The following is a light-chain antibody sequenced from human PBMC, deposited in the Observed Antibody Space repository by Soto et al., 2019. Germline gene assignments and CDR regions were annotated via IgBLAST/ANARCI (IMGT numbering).Light chain of an antibody. Sequence: IVLTQSHEPLSLSPGERATLSCRASQSVRSSYLAWYQQKPGQAPRLLIYDASNRATGIPARFSGSGSGTDFTLTISSLEPEDFAVYYCQQRSNWLTVGGGTKVDIK. V-gene: IGKV3D-20*02. CDR1: QSVRSSY. J-gene: IGKJ4*01. CDR3: QQRSNWLT. CDR2: DAS.